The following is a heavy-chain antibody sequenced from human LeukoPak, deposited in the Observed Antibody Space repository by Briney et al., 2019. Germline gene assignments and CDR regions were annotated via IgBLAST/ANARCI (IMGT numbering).Heavy chain of an antibody. CDR2: ISGTGNTT. Sequence: GGSLRLSCAASGFTFSDYYMTWIRQTPGKGLEWVSYISGTGNTTYYADSVKGRFTFSRDNSKNTLYLQMNSLRAEDTAVYYCARPGPDAFDIWGQGTMVTVSS. J-gene: IGHJ3*02. V-gene: IGHV3-11*04. CDR3: ARPGPDAFDI. CDR1: GFTFSDYY.